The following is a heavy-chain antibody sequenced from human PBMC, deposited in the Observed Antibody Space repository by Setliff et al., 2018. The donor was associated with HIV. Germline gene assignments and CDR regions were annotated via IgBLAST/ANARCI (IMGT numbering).Heavy chain of an antibody. Sequence: PSETLSFTCTVSGGSISSGSHYWSWIRQPAGKGLEWIGLIYTSGRTNYNPSLKSRVTISVDRSKNQFSLNLSSVTAADTALYYCASLFHDTSAPWLYYFDYWGQGTLVTVSS. J-gene: IGHJ4*02. V-gene: IGHV4-61*02. CDR2: IYTSGRT. D-gene: IGHD3-22*01. CDR1: GGSISSGSHY. CDR3: ASLFHDTSAPWLYYFDY.